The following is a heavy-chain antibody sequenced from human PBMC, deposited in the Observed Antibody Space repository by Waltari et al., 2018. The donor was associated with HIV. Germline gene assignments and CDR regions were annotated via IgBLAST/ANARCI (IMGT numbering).Heavy chain of an antibody. CDR3: TRLLREVLSWGGDY. V-gene: IGHV3-49*04. CDR1: GFTFSDYP. CDR2: IRSKAFGGTT. J-gene: IGHJ4*02. D-gene: IGHD1-26*01. Sequence: EVQLVESGGALVPPGRSLRLSCTASGFTFSDYPMSWVRQAPGKGLEWVGFIRSKAFGGTTEYAASVKGRFSVSRVDSKSIAYLQMNSLKTEDTAVYYCTRLLREVLSWGGDYWGQGTLVTVSS.